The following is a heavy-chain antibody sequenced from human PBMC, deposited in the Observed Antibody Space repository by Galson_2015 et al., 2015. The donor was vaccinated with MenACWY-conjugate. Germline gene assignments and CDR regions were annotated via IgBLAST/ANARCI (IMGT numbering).Heavy chain of an antibody. CDR2: IKDDGSEK. J-gene: IGHJ6*02. V-gene: IGHV3-7*03. CDR3: VRDIYYDILTGLDSRMGV. D-gene: IGHD3-9*01. CDR1: GFTFSLYW. Sequence: SLRLSCAASGFTFSLYWMSWVRQAPGKGLEWVANIKDDGSEKYYVDSVQGRFTISRDNAKNSLYLQMNSLRAEDTAVYYCVRDIYYDILTGLDSRMGVWGQGTTVTVSS.